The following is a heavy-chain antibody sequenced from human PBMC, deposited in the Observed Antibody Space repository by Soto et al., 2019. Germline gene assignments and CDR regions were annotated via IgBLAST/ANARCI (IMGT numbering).Heavy chain of an antibody. J-gene: IGHJ4*02. Sequence: GGSLRLSCAASGFTFSSYGMHWVRQAPGKGLEWVAVIWYDGSNKYYADSVKGRFTISRDNSKNTLYLQMNSLRAEDTAVYYCARDGSGSYLPFDYWGQGTLVTVSS. CDR1: GFTFSSYG. V-gene: IGHV3-33*01. CDR3: ARDGSGSYLPFDY. D-gene: IGHD1-26*01. CDR2: IWYDGSNK.